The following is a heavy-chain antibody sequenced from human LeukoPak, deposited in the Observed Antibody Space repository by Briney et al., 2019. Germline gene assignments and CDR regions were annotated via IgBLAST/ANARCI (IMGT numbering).Heavy chain of an antibody. CDR1: GFTFSSYA. V-gene: IGHV3-30-3*01. CDR2: ISYDGSNK. CDR3: ARDWYHSFDY. Sequence: GGSLRLSCAASGFTFSSYAMHWVRQAPGKGLEWVAVISYDGSNKYYADSVKGRFTISRDNAKNTLYLQMNSLRADDTAVYYCARDWYHSFDYWGQGILVTVSS. D-gene: IGHD1-14*01. J-gene: IGHJ4*02.